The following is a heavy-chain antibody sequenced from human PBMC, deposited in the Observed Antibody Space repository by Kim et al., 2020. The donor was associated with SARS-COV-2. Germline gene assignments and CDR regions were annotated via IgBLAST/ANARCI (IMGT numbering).Heavy chain of an antibody. CDR3: ASLDYYDSSGDTNWFDP. D-gene: IGHD3-22*01. CDR1: GFTFSSYW. CDR2: IKQDGSEK. V-gene: IGHV3-7*01. Sequence: GGSLRLSCAASGFTFSSYWMSWVRQAPGKGLEWVANIKQDGSEKYYVDSVKGRFTISRDNAKNSLYLQMNSLRAEDTAVYYCASLDYYDSSGDTNWFDPWGQGTLVTVSS. J-gene: IGHJ5*02.